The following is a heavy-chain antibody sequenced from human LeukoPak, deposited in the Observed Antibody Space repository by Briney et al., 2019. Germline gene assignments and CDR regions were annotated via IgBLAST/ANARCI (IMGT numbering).Heavy chain of an antibody. CDR2: MNPNSGNT. D-gene: IGHD3-10*01. V-gene: IGHV1-8*03. CDR3: ARVRRSKEVPHYMDV. Sequence: ASVKVSCKASGYTFTSYDINWVRQATGQGLEWMGWMNPNSGNTGYAQKFQGRVTITRNTSISTAYMELSSLRSEDTAVYYCARVRRSKEVPHYMDVWGKGTTVTVSS. CDR1: GYTFTSYD. J-gene: IGHJ6*03.